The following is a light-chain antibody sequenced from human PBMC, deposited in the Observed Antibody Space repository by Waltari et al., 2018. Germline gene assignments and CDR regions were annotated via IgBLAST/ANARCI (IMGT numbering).Light chain of an antibody. V-gene: IGKV4-1*01. CDR1: QSVLHSSNNKNY. CDR2: WAS. Sequence: DIVIAPSPESPAVSLGARATIPCKSSQSVLHSSNNKNYFAWYPQKPGQPPKLLIYWASTRKSGVPDRFSGSGSGTDFTLTISSLQAEDVAVYYCQQFQSHLRTFGQGTKVEIK. J-gene: IGKJ1*01. CDR3: QQFQSHLRT.